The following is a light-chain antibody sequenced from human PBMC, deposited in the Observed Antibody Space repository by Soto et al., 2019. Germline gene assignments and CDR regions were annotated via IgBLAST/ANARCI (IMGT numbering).Light chain of an antibody. Sequence: EIVLTQSPGTLSLSPGERATLSCRASQTVASNYLAWYQQKLGQAPRLLIYAASSRETGIPSRFSGSGAGTECTRTISSLQPADVETDDCQHYNSYSEAFGPGTKVDIK. CDR1: QTVASNY. CDR2: AAS. V-gene: IGKV3-20*01. J-gene: IGKJ1*01. CDR3: QHYNSYSEA.